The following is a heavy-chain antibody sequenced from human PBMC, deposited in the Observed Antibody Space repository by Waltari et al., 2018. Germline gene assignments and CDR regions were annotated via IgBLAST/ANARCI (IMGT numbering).Heavy chain of an antibody. CDR2: ISSSSSAI. Sequence: EVHLVESGGGFVQPGGSLRLSCAASAFTFNIYTMSWVRQAPGKGLGGIAYISSSSSAIYHADSVEGRFTISRDNAKNSLYLQMSSLRAEDTAVYYCARHLRPYCVGDCYSGLAYWGQGTLVTVSS. CDR1: AFTFNIYT. V-gene: IGHV3-48*04. D-gene: IGHD2-21*01. CDR3: ARHLRPYCVGDCYSGLAY. J-gene: IGHJ4*02.